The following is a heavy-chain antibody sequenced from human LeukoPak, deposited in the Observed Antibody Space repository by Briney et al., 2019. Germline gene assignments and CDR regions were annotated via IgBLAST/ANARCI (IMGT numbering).Heavy chain of an antibody. J-gene: IGHJ6*02. CDR1: GGSISSGGYY. CDR2: IYYSGST. V-gene: IGHV4-31*03. Sequence: SETLSLTCTVSGGSISSGGYYWSWIRQHPGKGLEWIGYIYYSGSTYYNASLKSRVTISVDTSKNQFSLKLNSVTAADTAVYYWARDRTAVNYYTGTDAWGQGTTATVSS. CDR3: ARDRTAVNYYTGTDA. D-gene: IGHD2-21*02.